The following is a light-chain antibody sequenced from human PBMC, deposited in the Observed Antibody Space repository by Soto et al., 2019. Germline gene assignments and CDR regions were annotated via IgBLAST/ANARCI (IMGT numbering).Light chain of an antibody. CDR1: SSDVGGYNY. J-gene: IGLJ1*01. V-gene: IGLV2-14*01. CDR3: NSYTSSTAYV. CDR2: EVS. Sequence: QSALPQPASVSGSPGQSITISCTGTSSDVGGYNYVSWYQLHPGKAPKLIIYEVSNRPSGVSNRFSGSKSGNTASLTISGLRAEDEADYYCNSYTSSTAYVFGTGTKVTV.